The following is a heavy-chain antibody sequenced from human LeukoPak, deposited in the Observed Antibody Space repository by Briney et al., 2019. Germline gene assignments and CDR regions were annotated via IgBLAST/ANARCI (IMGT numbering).Heavy chain of an antibody. V-gene: IGHV4-39*01. J-gene: IGHJ4*02. D-gene: IGHD4-17*01. CDR1: GGSISSSSYY. CDR2: IYYSGST. CDR3: ARLYGDYAPSDY. Sequence: PSETLSLTCTVSGGSISSSSYYWGWIRQPPGKGLEWIGSIYYSGSTYYNPSLKSRLTISVDTSKSQFSLRLSSVTAADTAVYYCARLYGDYAPSDYWGQGSLVTVSS.